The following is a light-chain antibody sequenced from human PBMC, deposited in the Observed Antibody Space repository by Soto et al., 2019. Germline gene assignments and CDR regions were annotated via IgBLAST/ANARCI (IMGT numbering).Light chain of an antibody. J-gene: IGKJ4*01. CDR3: QQHNNWSPLT. V-gene: IGKV3-15*01. CDR1: QSVSSN. Sequence: DMVLWLSPPALAPSSRAGPARAFAASQSVSSNYASYHQKTRQPAPLLLYGASTRATGIPARFSGSGSGRAFTPPISSLQSADFAADYCQQHNNWSPLTFGRGTKVDIK. CDR2: GAS.